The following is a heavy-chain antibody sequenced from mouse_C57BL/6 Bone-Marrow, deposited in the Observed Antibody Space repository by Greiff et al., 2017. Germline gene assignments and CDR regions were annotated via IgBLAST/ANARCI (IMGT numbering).Heavy chain of an antibody. CDR3: ARVAY. CDR2: IYPGDGDT. V-gene: IGHV1-80*01. Sequence: VQLVESGAELVKPGASVKISCKASGYAFSSYWMNWVKQRPGKSLEWIGQIYPGDGDTNYNGKFKGKATLTAYTSTSTAYMQLSSLTSADSAVYICARVAYWGQGTLVTVSA. J-gene: IGHJ3*01. CDR1: GYAFSSYW.